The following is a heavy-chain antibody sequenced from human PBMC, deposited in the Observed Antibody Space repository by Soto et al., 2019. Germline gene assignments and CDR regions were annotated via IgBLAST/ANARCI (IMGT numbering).Heavy chain of an antibody. V-gene: IGHV4-61*01. Sequence: SETLSLTCTVSCGSVSSGTYYWSWIRQPPGKGLEWIGFIYYSGSTNYNPSLKSRVTISVDTSKNQFSLKLSSVTAADTAVYYCARVWDSSGYPSDYWGQGTLVTVSS. CDR2: IYYSGST. D-gene: IGHD3-22*01. CDR3: ARVWDSSGYPSDY. J-gene: IGHJ4*02. CDR1: CGSVSSGTYY.